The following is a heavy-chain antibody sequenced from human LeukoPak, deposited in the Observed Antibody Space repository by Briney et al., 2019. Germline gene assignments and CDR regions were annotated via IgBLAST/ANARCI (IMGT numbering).Heavy chain of an antibody. J-gene: IGHJ4*02. CDR2: IYYSGST. D-gene: IGHD5-24*01. Sequence: PSETLSLTCTVSGGSISSGSYYWSWIRQPPGKGLEWIGYIYYSGSTNYNPSLKSRVTISVDTSKNQFSLKMTSVTAADTAVYYCARSAWLQSLFDYWGRGTLVTVSS. CDR3: ARSAWLQSLFDY. CDR1: GGSISSGSYY. V-gene: IGHV4-61*01.